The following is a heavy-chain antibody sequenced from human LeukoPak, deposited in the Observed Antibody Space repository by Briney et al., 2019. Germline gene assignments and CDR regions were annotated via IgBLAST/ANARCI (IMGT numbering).Heavy chain of an antibody. CDR1: GFTFSSYR. J-gene: IGHJ6*03. V-gene: IGHV3-74*01. CDR2: IKRDGSSP. CDR3: ARVSDGDFYYYYYYMDV. D-gene: IGHD4-17*01. Sequence: GGSLRLSCAASGFTFSSYRMHWIRHAPGKGLVWVSRIKRDGSSPAYADSVKGRFTISRDNAKNSLYLQMNSLRAEDTAVYYCARVSDGDFYYYYYYMDVWGKGTTVTISS.